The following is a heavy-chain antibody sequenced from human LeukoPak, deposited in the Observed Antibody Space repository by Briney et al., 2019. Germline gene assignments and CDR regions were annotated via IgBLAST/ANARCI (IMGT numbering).Heavy chain of an antibody. CDR1: GGSISSYY. V-gene: IGHV4-59*01. CDR2: IYYSGST. Sequence: SETLSLTCTVSGGSISSYYWSWIRQPPGKGLEWIGYIYYSGSTNYNPSLKSRVTISVDTSKNQFSLKLSSVTAADTAVYYCATAEQLYYMDVWGKGTTVTVSS. D-gene: IGHD5-18*01. J-gene: IGHJ6*03. CDR3: ATAEQLYYMDV.